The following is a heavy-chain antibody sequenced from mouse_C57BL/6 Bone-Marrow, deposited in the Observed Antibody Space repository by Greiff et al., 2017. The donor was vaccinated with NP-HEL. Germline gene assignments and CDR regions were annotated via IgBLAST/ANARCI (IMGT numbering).Heavy chain of an antibody. CDR1: GYTFTSYW. V-gene: IGHV1-64*01. CDR2: IHPNSGST. CDR3: ARWDRWLLRFAY. J-gene: IGHJ3*01. D-gene: IGHD2-3*01. Sequence: QVQLQQPGAELVKPGASVKLSCKASGYTFTSYWMHWVKQRPGQGLEWIGMIHPNSGSTNYNEKFKSKATLTVDKSSSTAYMQLSSLTSEDSAVYYCARWDRWLLRFAYWGQGTLVTVSA.